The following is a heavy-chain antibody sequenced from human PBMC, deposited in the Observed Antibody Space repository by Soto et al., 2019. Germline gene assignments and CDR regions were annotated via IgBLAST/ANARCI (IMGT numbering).Heavy chain of an antibody. J-gene: IGHJ6*02. CDR2: IYHGGTT. CDR3: AREGMGGPPGYFHGMDV. D-gene: IGHD1-26*01. CDR1: GGSVSSGGYY. V-gene: IGHV4-31*03. Sequence: QVQLQESGPGLVKPSQTLSLTCTVSGGSVSSGGYYWTWIRQLPGKGLEWIGYIYHGGTTFYNPSLESRLSLSLDFSKNQFSLELISVTVADTAVYYCAREGMGGPPGYFHGMDVWGPGTTVTVSS.